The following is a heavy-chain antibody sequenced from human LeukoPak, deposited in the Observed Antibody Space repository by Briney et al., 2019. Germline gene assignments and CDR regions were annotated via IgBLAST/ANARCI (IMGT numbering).Heavy chain of an antibody. J-gene: IGHJ6*03. V-gene: IGHV4-39*07. CDR2: IYYSGST. Sequence: SETLSLTCTVSGGSISSSSYYWGWIRQPPGKGLEWIGSIYYSGSTYYDPSPESRVIISVDTSKTQFSLKLSSGTAADTAVYYCAIIPSLSARPLYMDVWGKGTTVTVSS. CDR3: AIIPSLSARPLYMDV. D-gene: IGHD6-6*01. CDR1: GGSISSSSYY.